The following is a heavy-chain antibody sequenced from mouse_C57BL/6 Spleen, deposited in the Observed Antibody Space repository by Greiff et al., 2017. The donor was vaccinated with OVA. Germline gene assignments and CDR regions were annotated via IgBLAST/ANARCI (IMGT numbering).Heavy chain of an antibody. CDR2: IDPSDSYT. J-gene: IGHJ1*03. V-gene: IGHV1-50*01. D-gene: IGHD4-1*01. CDR1: GYTFTSYW. Sequence: QVQLQQPGAELVKPGASVKLSCKASGYTFTSYWMQWVQQRPGQGLEWIGEIDPSDSYTNYHQKFKGKATLTVDTSSSTAYMQLSSLTSEDSAVYYCARRGLGHRYFDVWGTGTTVTVSS. CDR3: ARRGLGHRYFDV.